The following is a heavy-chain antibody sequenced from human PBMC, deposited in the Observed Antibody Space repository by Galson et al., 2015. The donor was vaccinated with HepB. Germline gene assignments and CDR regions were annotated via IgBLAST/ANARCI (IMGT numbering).Heavy chain of an antibody. CDR1: GFNSSIFW. J-gene: IGHJ4*02. D-gene: IGHD1-26*01. CDR2: IKQDGREK. Sequence: SLRLSCAGSGFNSSIFWISWVRQAPGKGLEWVANIKQDGREKYYVGPVKGRFTISRDNAGNSLYLQMNSLRGEDTALYYCARSSGGYFDSWGQGTLVTVSS. V-gene: IGHV3-7*01. CDR3: ARSSGGYFDS.